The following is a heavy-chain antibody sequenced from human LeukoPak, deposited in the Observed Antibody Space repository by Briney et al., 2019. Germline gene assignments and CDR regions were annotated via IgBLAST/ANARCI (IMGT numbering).Heavy chain of an antibody. J-gene: IGHJ4*02. CDR1: GGTFSSYA. CDR2: IIPILGIA. CDR3: ARDGSSWTTGYFDY. Sequence: SVKVSCKASGGTFSSYAISWVQQAPGQGLEWMGRIIPILGIANYAQKFQGRVTITADKSTSTAYMELSSLRSEDTAVYYCARDGSSWTTGYFDYWGQGTLVTVSS. V-gene: IGHV1-69*04. D-gene: IGHD6-13*01.